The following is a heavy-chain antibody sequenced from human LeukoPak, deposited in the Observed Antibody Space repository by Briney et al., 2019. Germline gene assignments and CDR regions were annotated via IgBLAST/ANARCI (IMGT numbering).Heavy chain of an antibody. CDR1: GFTFSSYA. CDR2: ISGASGTT. V-gene: IGHV3-23*01. CDR3: AKDPGGYMSAAGTKLDAFDI. J-gene: IGHJ3*02. Sequence: GGSLRLSCADSGFTFSSYAMTWVRQAPGKGLEWVSTISGASGTTYYADSVKGRFTISRDNSKNTLYLQMNSLRAEDTAVYYCAKDPGGYMSAAGTKLDAFDIWGQGTMVTVSS. D-gene: IGHD6-13*01.